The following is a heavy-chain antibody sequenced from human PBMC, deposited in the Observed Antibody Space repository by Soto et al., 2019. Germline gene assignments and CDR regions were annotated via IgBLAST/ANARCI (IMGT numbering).Heavy chain of an antibody. CDR3: ARVGGYYDFWSGPDYYYYYVMDV. D-gene: IGHD3-3*01. CDR1: GFTFSSYW. CDR2: INSDGSST. J-gene: IGHJ6*02. V-gene: IGHV3-74*01. Sequence: PGGSLRLSCAASGFTFSSYWMHWVRQAPGKGLVWVSRINSDGSSTSYADSVKGRFTISRDNAKNTLYLQMNSLRAEDTAVYYCARVGGYYDFWSGPDYYYYYVMDVWGQGTTVTVSS.